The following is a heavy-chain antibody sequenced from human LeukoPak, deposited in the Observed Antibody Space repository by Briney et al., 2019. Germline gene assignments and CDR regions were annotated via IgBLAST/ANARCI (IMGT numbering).Heavy chain of an antibody. CDR3: ARGVRDRGVIKDFDY. D-gene: IGHD3-10*01. V-gene: IGHV1-18*01. Sequence: ASVKVSCKASGYTFTSYGISWVRQAPGQGLEWMGWVSAYNGNTNYAQKLQGRVTMTTDTSTSTAYMELRSLRSDDTAVYYCARGVRDRGVIKDFDYWGQGTLVTVSS. CDR1: GYTFTSYG. J-gene: IGHJ4*02. CDR2: VSAYNGNT.